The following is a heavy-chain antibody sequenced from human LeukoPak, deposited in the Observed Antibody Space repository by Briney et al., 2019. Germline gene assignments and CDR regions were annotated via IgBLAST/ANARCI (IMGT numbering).Heavy chain of an antibody. V-gene: IGHV4-34*01. Sequence: SETLSLTCAVYGGSFSGYYWSWIRQPPGKGLEWIGEINHSGSTNYNPSLKSRVTISVDTSKNQFSLKLSSVTAADTAVYYCARGLRVVPAAGWFDTWGQGTLVTVSS. J-gene: IGHJ5*02. CDR1: GGSFSGYY. CDR3: ARGLRVVPAAGWFDT. CDR2: INHSGST. D-gene: IGHD2-2*01.